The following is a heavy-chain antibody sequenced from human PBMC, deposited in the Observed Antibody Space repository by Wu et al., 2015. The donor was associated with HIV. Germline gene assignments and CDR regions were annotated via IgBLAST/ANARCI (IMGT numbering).Heavy chain of an antibody. V-gene: IGHV1-18*01. D-gene: IGHD4-17*01. Sequence: QVQLVQSGAEVKKPGASVKVSCKASGYTFTSYGISWVRQAPGQGLEWMGWINPRTGGTYYAEEVQGKVTLTRDTSINTVYMEITRLTSGDTAIYFCARGHYGAPDYWGQGALVTVSS. CDR3: ARGHYGAPDY. J-gene: IGHJ4*02. CDR2: INPRTGGT. CDR1: GYTFTSYG.